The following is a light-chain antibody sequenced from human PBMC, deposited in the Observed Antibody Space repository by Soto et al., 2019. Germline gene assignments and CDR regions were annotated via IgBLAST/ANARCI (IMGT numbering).Light chain of an antibody. J-gene: IGLJ3*02. CDR2: DVT. CDR1: NSDVGGYNF. V-gene: IGLV2-14*03. CDR3: TSYASSSTLGV. Sequence: QSVLTQPASVSGSPGQSITISCTGTNSDVGGYNFVSWYQQHPGKAPKVIIYDVTNRPSGVSNRFSGSKSGNTASLTISGLQAEDEADYYCTSYASSSTLGVFGGGTKLTVL.